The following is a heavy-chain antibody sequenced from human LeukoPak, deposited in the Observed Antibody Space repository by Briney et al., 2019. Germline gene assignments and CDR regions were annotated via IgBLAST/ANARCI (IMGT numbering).Heavy chain of an antibody. J-gene: IGHJ4*02. CDR2: VSSSSTYI. D-gene: IGHD3-10*01. CDR3: ARGSIYGSRSGYFDC. V-gene: IGHV3-21*01. CDR1: GFTFSDYS. Sequence: PGGSLRLSCAASGFTFSDYSMSWVRQAPGKGLEWVSSVSSSSTYIYYAVSVKGRFTISRDNAKKSLYLQMNSLRVEDTAVYYCARGSIYGSRSGYFDCWGQGTLVTVSS.